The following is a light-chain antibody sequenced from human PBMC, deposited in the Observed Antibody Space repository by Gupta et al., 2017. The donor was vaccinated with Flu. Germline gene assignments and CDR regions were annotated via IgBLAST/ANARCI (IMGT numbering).Light chain of an antibody. Sequence: PSSLFASVGDRVTIVCRAVQDITNDLAWLQQRPGKAPKSLIYGASSLQSGVPSKFSGSGSGTDFTLTIDSLQPEDFAIYYCQQYYSSPITFGQGTRLEIK. CDR3: QQYYSSPIT. CDR1: QDITND. V-gene: IGKV1-16*02. CDR2: GAS. J-gene: IGKJ5*01.